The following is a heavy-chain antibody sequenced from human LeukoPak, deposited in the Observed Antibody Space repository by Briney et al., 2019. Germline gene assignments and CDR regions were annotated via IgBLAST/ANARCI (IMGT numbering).Heavy chain of an antibody. J-gene: IGHJ4*02. V-gene: IGHV3-23*01. CDR1: GFTFSTYA. Sequence: GGSLRLSCAASGFTFSTYAMSWVRQAPGKGLEWVSAISGSGASTYYADSVKGRFTISRDSSKNTLYLQMNSLRAEDTAVFYCATYYDKSGYYGRHDYWGQGTLVTVSS. CDR3: ATYYDKSGYYGRHDY. CDR2: ISGSGAST. D-gene: IGHD3-22*01.